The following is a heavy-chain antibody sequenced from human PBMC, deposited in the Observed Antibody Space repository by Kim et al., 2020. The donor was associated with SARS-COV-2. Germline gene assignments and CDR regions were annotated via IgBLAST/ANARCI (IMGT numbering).Heavy chain of an antibody. Sequence: GGSLRLSCAASGFTFSSYWMSWVRQAPGKGLEWVANIKQDGSEKYYVDSVKGRFTISRDNAKNSLYLQMNSLRAEDTAVYYCARDPTYDSSGRHGTMGGWGQGTLVTVSS. D-gene: IGHD3-22*01. CDR2: IKQDGSEK. V-gene: IGHV3-7*01. CDR1: GFTFSSYW. CDR3: ARDPTYDSSGRHGTMGG. J-gene: IGHJ4*02.